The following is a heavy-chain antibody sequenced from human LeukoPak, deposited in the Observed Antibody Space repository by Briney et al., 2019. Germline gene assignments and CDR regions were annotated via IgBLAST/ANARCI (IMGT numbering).Heavy chain of an antibody. CDR2: IYCNGNT. CDR1: GGSVSSVNHY. V-gene: IGHV4-61*01. CDR3: ARAKYLYCSSTSCYGGYYYYGMDV. Sequence: SETLSLTCTVSGGSVSSVNHYWTWIRQPPGKGLEWIAYIYCNGNTNYNPSLKSRVTISVDTSKNQFSLKLSSVTAADTAVYYCARAKYLYCSSTSCYGGYYYYGMDVWGQGTTVTVSS. J-gene: IGHJ6*02. D-gene: IGHD2-2*01.